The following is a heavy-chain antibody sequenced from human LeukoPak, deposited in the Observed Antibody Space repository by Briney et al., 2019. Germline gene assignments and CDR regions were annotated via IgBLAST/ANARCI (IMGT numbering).Heavy chain of an antibody. D-gene: IGHD4-17*01. CDR2: IYHSGST. V-gene: IGHV4-38-2*02. Sequence: SETLSLTCTFSGYSLSSGYYWGWIRQPPGKGLDWVGSIYHSGSTYYNPSLKSRVTISVDTSKNQFSLKLSSVTAADTAVYYCAIDYGDYDAFDIWGQGTMVTVSS. CDR1: GYSLSSGYY. CDR3: AIDYGDYDAFDI. J-gene: IGHJ3*02.